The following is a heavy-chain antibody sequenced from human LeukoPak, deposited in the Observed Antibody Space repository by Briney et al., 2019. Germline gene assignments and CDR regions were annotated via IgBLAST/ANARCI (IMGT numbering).Heavy chain of an antibody. CDR3: ARDLGGNYYYYYGMDV. D-gene: IGHD3-10*01. CDR2: ISYDGSNK. Sequence: PGGSLRLSCAASGFTFSSYAMHWVRQAPGKGPEWVAVISYDGSNKYYADSVKGRFTISRDNSKNTLYLQMNSLRAEDTAVYYCARDLGGNYYYYYGMDVWGQGTTVTVSS. V-gene: IGHV3-30-3*01. CDR1: GFTFSSYA. J-gene: IGHJ6*02.